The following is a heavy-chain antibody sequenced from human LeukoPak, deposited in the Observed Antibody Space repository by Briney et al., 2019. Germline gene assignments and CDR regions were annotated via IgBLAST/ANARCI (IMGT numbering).Heavy chain of an antibody. D-gene: IGHD1-7*01. CDR2: IRSSSSTI. CDR1: GFTFSSYS. CDR3: ARMNYISSGWGAPFDY. Sequence: PGGSLRLSCTASGFTFSSYSMNWVRQAPGKGLEWISYIRSSSSTIYYVDSMKGRFTISRDNAKNSLYLQMNSLRAEDTAVYYCARMNYISSGWGAPFDYWGQGTLVTVSS. V-gene: IGHV3-48*04. J-gene: IGHJ4*02.